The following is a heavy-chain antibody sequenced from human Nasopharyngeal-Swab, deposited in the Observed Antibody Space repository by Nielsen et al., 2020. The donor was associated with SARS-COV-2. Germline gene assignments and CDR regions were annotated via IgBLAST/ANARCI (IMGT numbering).Heavy chain of an antibody. D-gene: IGHD3-3*01. J-gene: IGHJ4*02. Sequence: GGSLRLSCAASGFTFSSYAMSWVRQAPGKGLEWVSAISGSGGSTYYADSVKGRFTISRDNSKDTLYLQMNSHRAEDTAVYYCAKDPYYDFWSGYYFDYWGQGTLVTVSS. CDR2: ISGSGGST. V-gene: IGHV3-23*01. CDR3: AKDPYYDFWSGYYFDY. CDR1: GFTFSSYA.